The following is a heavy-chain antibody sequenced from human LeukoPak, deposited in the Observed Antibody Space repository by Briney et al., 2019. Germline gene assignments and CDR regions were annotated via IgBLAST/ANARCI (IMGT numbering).Heavy chain of an antibody. D-gene: IGHD1-26*01. Sequence: KTSETLSLTCTVSGGSISSSSYYWGWIRQPPGKGLEWIGSIYYSGSTYYNPSLKSRVTISVDTSKNQFSLKLSSVTAADTAVYYCARVVGPEGATRYWGQGTLVTVSS. V-gene: IGHV4-39*07. CDR1: GGSISSSSYY. CDR2: IYYSGST. J-gene: IGHJ4*02. CDR3: ARVVGPEGATRY.